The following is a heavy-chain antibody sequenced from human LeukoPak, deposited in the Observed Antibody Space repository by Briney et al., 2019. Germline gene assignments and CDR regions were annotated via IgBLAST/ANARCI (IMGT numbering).Heavy chain of an antibody. CDR3: ARDLRYSDSGNCFLHDASDI. CDR2: ISGSGGGT. D-gene: IGHD2-15*01. J-gene: IGHJ3*02. CDR1: GFTISSLA. V-gene: IGHV3-23*01. Sequence: GGSLRLSCEASGFTISSLAMTWVRQAPGKGLEWVSGISGSGGGTYYADSVKGRFTISRDNSKNTLYLQMSSLRAEDTAVNYCARDLRYSDSGNCFLHDASDIWAQGTMVTVSS.